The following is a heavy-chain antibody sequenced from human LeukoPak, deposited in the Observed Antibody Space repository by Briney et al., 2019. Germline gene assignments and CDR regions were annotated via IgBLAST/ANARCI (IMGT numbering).Heavy chain of an antibody. CDR1: GFMFSSNW. CDR2: IKEDGTET. CDR3: ARDSRGITMISHQGFDY. D-gene: IGHD3-22*01. V-gene: IGHV3-7*03. Sequence: PGGSLRLSCAASGFMFSSNWMSWVRLAPGKGLEWVANIKEDGTETYYVGSVKGRFTISRDNSKNTLYLQMNSLRAEDTAVYYCARDSRGITMISHQGFDYWGQGTLVTVSS. J-gene: IGHJ4*02.